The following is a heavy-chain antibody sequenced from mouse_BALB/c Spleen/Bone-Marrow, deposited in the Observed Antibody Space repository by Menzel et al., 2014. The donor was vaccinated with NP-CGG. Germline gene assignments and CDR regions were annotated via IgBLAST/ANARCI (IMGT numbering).Heavy chain of an antibody. D-gene: IGHD1-1*01. J-gene: IGHJ3*01. V-gene: IGHV1-20*02. CDR1: GYSFSGYF. CDR3: ARGYYDSSSWFAY. Sequence: EVQLQHSGPELVKPGASVKISCKASGYSFSGYFMNWVMQSHGKSLEWIGRINPYNGDTFYNQKFKGKATLTVDKSSSTAHMELRSLASEDSAVYYCARGYYDSSSWFAYWGQGTLVTVSA. CDR2: INPYNGDT.